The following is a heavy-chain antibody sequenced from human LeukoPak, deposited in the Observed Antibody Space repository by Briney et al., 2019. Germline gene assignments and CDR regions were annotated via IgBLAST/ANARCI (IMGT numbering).Heavy chain of an antibody. D-gene: IGHD4-17*01. Sequence: SETLSLTCTVSGGSISSGDYYWSWIRQPPGKGLEWIGYIYYSGSTYYNPSLKSRVTISVDTSKNQFSLKLSSVTAADTAVYYCARDGDYGDYAWDVWGQGTTVTVSS. CDR3: ARDGDYGDYAWDV. J-gene: IGHJ6*02. V-gene: IGHV4-30-4*01. CDR1: GGSISSGDYY. CDR2: IYYSGST.